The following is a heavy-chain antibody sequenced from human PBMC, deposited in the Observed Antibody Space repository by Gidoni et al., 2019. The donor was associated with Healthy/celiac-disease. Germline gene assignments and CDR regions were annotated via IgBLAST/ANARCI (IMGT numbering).Heavy chain of an antibody. D-gene: IGHD3-16*01. Sequence: QVQLVQSGAEVKKPGSSVKVSCKASGGTFSSYAISWVRQAPGQGLEWMGGIIPIFGTANYAQKFQGRVTITADESTSTAYMELSSLRSEDTAVYYCARLKGEAGNYAYYYYGMDVWGQGTTVTVSS. CDR3: ARLKGEAGNYAYYYYGMDV. V-gene: IGHV1-69*01. J-gene: IGHJ6*02. CDR1: GGTFSSYA. CDR2: IIPIFGTA.